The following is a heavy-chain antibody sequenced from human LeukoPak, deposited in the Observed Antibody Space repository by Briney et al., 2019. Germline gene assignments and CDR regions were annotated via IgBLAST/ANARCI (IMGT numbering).Heavy chain of an antibody. J-gene: IGHJ3*02. D-gene: IGHD3-22*01. CDR2: IYYSGST. CDR1: GGSISSYY. V-gene: IGHV4-59*01. CDR3: ARDLLYDSSGCAFDI. Sequence: SETLSLTCTVSGGSISSYYWSWLRQPPGKGLEWIGYIYYSGSTNYNPSLKSRVTISVDTSKNQFSLKLSSVTAADTAVYYCARDLLYDSSGCAFDIWGQGTMVTVSS.